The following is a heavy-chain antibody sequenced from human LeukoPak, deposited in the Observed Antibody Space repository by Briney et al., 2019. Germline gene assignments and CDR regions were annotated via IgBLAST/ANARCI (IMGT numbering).Heavy chain of an antibody. D-gene: IGHD2-2*01. Sequence: GGSLRLSCAASGFTFSGFSVDWVRQAPGRGLEWLSYISSTSSTMLYADSVKGRFTISRDNAKNSLYLQMHSLRAEDTAVYYCARSRSGYQFDYWGQGTLVTVSS. J-gene: IGHJ4*02. CDR3: ARSRSGYQFDY. CDR2: ISSTSSTM. CDR1: GFTFSGFS. V-gene: IGHV3-48*01.